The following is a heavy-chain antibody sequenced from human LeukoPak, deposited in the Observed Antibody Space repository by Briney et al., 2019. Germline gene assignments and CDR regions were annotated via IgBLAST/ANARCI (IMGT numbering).Heavy chain of an antibody. CDR1: GYSISSGYY. Sequence: TASETLSLTCAVSGYSISSGYYWGWIRQPPGKGLEWIGSIYHSGSTYYNPSLKSRVTISVDTSKNQFSLKLSSVTAADTAVYYCARHRRYCSSTSCDYYYMDVGGKGTTVTVSS. V-gene: IGHV4-38-2*01. CDR3: ARHRRYCSSTSCDYYYMDV. J-gene: IGHJ6*03. CDR2: IYHSGST. D-gene: IGHD2-2*01.